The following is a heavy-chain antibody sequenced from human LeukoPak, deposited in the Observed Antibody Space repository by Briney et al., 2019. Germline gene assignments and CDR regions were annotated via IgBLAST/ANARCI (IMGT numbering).Heavy chain of an antibody. D-gene: IGHD3-9*01. CDR3: ARWATEALLRYFDWTNNWFDP. V-gene: IGHV4-59*01. J-gene: IGHJ5*02. CDR1: GGSISSYY. CDR2: IYYSGST. Sequence: SETLSLTCTVSGGSISSYYWSWIRQPPGKGLEWIGYIYYSGSTNYNPSLKSRVTISVDTSKNQFSLKLSSVTAADTAVYYCARWATEALLRYFDWTNNWFDPWGQGTLVTVSS.